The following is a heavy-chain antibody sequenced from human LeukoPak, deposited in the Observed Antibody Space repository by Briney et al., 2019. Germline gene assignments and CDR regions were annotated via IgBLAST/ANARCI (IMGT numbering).Heavy chain of an antibody. J-gene: IGHJ6*03. V-gene: IGHV4-59*01. CDR2: IYYSGGT. CDR3: ARTTEGYCSSASCFGFSYSYYMDV. Sequence: SETLSLTCTVSGGSISSYYWSWIRQPPGKGLERIGYIYYSGGTNYNPSLKSRVTISVDTSKNQFSLKLSSVIAADTAVYYCARTTEGYCSSASCFGFSYSYYMDVWGKGTTVTISS. CDR1: GGSISSYY. D-gene: IGHD2-2*01.